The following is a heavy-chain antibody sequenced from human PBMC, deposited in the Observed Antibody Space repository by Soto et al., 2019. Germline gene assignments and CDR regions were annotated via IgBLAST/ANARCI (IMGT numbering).Heavy chain of an antibody. J-gene: IGHJ3*02. CDR2: ISYDGSNK. CDR3: AKESRGGPDAFDI. Sequence: GGSLRLSCAASGFTFSSYGMHWVRQAPGKGLEWVAVISYDGSNKYYADSVKGRFTISRDNSKNTLYLQMNSLRAEDTAVYYCAKESRGGPDAFDIWGQGTMVTVSS. V-gene: IGHV3-30*18. CDR1: GFTFSSYG. D-gene: IGHD3-16*01.